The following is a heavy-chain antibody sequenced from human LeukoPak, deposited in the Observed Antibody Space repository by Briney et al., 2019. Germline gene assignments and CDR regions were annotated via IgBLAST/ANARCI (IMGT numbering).Heavy chain of an antibody. D-gene: IGHD3-10*01. Sequence: ASVKVSCKASGGTFSSYAISWVRQAPGQGLEWMGGIIPIFGTANYAQKFQGRVTITAAESTSTAYMELSSLRSEDTAVYYCARAPDMVRGVISDYYYGMDVRGKGTTVTVSS. CDR3: ARAPDMVRGVISDYYYGMDV. CDR2: IIPIFGTA. V-gene: IGHV1-69*13. J-gene: IGHJ6*04. CDR1: GGTFSSYA.